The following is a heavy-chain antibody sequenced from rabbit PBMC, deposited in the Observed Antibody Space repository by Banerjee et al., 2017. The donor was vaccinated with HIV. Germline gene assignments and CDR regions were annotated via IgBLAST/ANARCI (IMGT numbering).Heavy chain of an antibody. CDR3: ARDTAGYPGAGNPDL. V-gene: IGHV1S45*01. CDR1: GFSFGSGCD. CDR2: IGTGTGNI. Sequence: QEQLVESGGGLVQPEGSLTLTCIASGFSFGSGCDISWVRQAPGKGLEWIGIIGTGTGNIYYASWAKGRFTITKTSSTTVTLQMTSLTAADTATYFCARDTAGYPGAGNPDLWGQGTLVTVS. J-gene: IGHJ3*01. D-gene: IGHD7-1*01.